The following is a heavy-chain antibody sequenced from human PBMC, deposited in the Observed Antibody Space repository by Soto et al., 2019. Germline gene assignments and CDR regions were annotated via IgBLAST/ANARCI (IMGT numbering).Heavy chain of an antibody. J-gene: IGHJ4*02. CDR2: TSGSGGST. Sequence: PGGSLRLSCAASGFTFSSYAMSWVRQAPGKGLEWVSATSGSGGSTYYADSVKGRFTISRDNSKSTLYVQMNNLRVEDTAVYYCVKGQEWLVPNSWGQGTLVTVS. D-gene: IGHD6-19*01. CDR3: VKGQEWLVPNS. CDR1: GFTFSSYA. V-gene: IGHV3-23*01.